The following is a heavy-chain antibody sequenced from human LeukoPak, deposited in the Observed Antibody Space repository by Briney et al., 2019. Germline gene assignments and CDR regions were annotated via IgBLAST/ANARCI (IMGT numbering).Heavy chain of an antibody. CDR2: IYSGGST. Sequence: GGSLRLSCAASGFTVSSNYMSWVRQAPGKGLEWVSVIYSGGSTYYADSVKGRFTISRDNSKNTLYLQMNSLRAEDTAVYYCARPSDCGGDCYGAFDIWGQGTMVTVSS. V-gene: IGHV3-53*01. J-gene: IGHJ3*02. CDR3: ARPSDCGGDCYGAFDI. CDR1: GFTVSSNY. D-gene: IGHD2-21*01.